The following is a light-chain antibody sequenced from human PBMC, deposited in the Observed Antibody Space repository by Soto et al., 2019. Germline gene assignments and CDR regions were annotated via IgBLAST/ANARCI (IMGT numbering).Light chain of an antibody. CDR2: SND. V-gene: IGLV1-44*01. CDR3: ATWDTSLNGV. Sequence: QSVLTQPPSASGTPGQRVTISCSGDSSNIGSNTVNWYQQFPGMAPKLLIYSNDQRPSGVPGRFSGSKSGTSASLAISGLQSEDEANYYCATWDTSLNGVFGGGTKLTVL. J-gene: IGLJ3*02. CDR1: SSNIGSNT.